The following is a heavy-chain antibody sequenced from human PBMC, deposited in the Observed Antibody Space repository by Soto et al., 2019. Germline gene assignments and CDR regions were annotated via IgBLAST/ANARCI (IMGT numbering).Heavy chain of an antibody. Sequence: SETLSLTCTVSGGSISSGGYYWSWIRQHPGKGLEWIGYIYYSGSTYYNPSLKSRVTISVDTSKNQFSLKLSSVTAADTAVYYCARAVNYDPYFPHWGQGTLVTVSS. D-gene: IGHD3-3*01. V-gene: IGHV4-31*03. J-gene: IGHJ1*01. CDR1: GGSISSGGYY. CDR2: IYYSGST. CDR3: ARAVNYDPYFPH.